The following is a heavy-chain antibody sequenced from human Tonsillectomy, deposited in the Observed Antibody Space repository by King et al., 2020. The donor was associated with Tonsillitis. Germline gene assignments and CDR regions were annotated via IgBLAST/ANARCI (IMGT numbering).Heavy chain of an antibody. CDR3: AREKCSSTSCRLYYYYYGMDV. J-gene: IGHJ6*02. D-gene: IGHD2-2*01. V-gene: IGHV1-18*01. CDR2: ISAYNGNT. CDR1: GYTFTSYG. Sequence: VQLVESGAEVKKPGASVKVSCKASGYTFTSYGISWVRQAPGQGLEWMGWISAYNGNTNYAQKLQGRVTMNTDTSTSTAYMGLRSLRSDDTAVYYCAREKCSSTSCRLYYYYYGMDVWGQGTTVTVSS.